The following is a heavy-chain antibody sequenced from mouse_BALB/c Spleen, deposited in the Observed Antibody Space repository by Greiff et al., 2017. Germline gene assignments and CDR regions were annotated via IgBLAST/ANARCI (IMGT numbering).Heavy chain of an antibody. Sequence: EVQLVESGGGLVKPGGSLKLSCAASGFAFSSYDMSWVRQTPEKRLEWVAYISSGGGSTYYPDTVKGRFTISRDNAKNTLYLQMSSLKSEDTAMYYCARQSLTRAWFAYWGQGTLVTVSA. CDR3: ARQSLTRAWFAY. V-gene: IGHV5-12-1*01. CDR2: ISSGGGST. CDR1: GFAFSSYD. J-gene: IGHJ3*01. D-gene: IGHD3-1*01.